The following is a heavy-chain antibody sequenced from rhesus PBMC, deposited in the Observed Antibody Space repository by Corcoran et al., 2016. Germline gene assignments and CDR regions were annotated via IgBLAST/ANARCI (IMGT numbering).Heavy chain of an antibody. CDR1: GGPLPRNS. Sequence: QVQLRDSGRGLVKPSEPLSLTCAVPGGPLPRNSWTWSRQRPGKGVEWIGYIYGGSGSTSYNPSLKSRVTISTDTSKNQFSLKLSSVTAADTAVYYCARFPPGWTGYYIFDYWGQGVRVTVSS. J-gene: IGHJ4*01. V-gene: IGHV4-147*01. CDR3: ARFPPGWTGYYIFDY. CDR2: IYGGSGST. D-gene: IGHD3-3*01.